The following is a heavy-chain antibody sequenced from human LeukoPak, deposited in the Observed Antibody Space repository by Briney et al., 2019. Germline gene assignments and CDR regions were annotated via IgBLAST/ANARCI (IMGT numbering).Heavy chain of an antibody. D-gene: IGHD5-24*01. J-gene: IGHJ4*02. CDR3: TRSRRDGNDY. Sequence: GGSLRLSCAASGFTFSDHHMDWVRQAPGKGLEWVANINEDGSAKYYVDSVKGRFTISRDNAKRSLDLQVNSLRAEDTAVYYCTRSRRDGNDYWGQGTLVTVSS. V-gene: IGHV3-7*01. CDR1: GFTFSDHH. CDR2: INEDGSAK.